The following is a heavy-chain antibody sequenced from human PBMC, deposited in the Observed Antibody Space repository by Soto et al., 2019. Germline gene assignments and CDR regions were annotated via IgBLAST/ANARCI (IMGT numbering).Heavy chain of an antibody. Sequence: GESLKISCKGSGYSFTSYWIGWVRQMPGKGLEWMGIIYPGDSDTRYSPSFQGQVTISADKAISTAYLQWSSLKASDTAMYYCARGKTSDCSGWYYFDYWGQGTLVTVSS. J-gene: IGHJ4*02. D-gene: IGHD6-19*01. CDR1: GYSFTSYW. CDR2: IYPGDSDT. V-gene: IGHV5-51*01. CDR3: ARGKTSDCSGWYYFDY.